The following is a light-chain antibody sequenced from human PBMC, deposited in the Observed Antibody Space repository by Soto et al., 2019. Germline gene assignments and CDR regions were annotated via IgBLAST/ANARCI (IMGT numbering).Light chain of an antibody. Sequence: QLVLTQSPSASASLGASVKLTCTLISGHSNYAIAWHQQQSEKGPRYLMKLNSDGSHSKGAGIPVRFSGSSSGAERYLTISSPRSEDEADYYCQTWGSGIVVFGGGTKLTV. V-gene: IGLV4-69*01. CDR2: LNSDGSH. CDR1: SGHSNYA. CDR3: QTWGSGIVV. J-gene: IGLJ2*01.